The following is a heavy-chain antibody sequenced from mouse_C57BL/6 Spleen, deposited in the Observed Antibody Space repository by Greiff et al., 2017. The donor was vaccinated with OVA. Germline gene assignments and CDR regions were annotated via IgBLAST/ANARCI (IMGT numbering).Heavy chain of an antibody. D-gene: IGHD1-1*01. CDR1: GFTFSDAW. CDR2: IRNKANNHAT. CDR3: TKISSYYYGSREGGFDY. J-gene: IGHJ2*01. V-gene: IGHV6-6*01. Sequence: EVKLMESGGGLVQPGGSMKLSCAASGFTFSDAWMDWVRQSPEKGLEWVAEIRNKANNHATYYAESVKGRFTISRDDSKSSVYLQMNSLRAEDTGIYYCTKISSYYYGSREGGFDYWGQGTTLTVSS.